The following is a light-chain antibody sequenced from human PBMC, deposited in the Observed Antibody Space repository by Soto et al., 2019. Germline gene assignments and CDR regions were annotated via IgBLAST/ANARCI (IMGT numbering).Light chain of an antibody. CDR3: SSYRSSSTLYV. CDR2: EVS. Sequence: QSALTQPASVSGSPGQSITISCTGTSSDVGFYNYVSWYQQHPGKAPKLMIYEVSNRPSGVSNRFSGSKSGNTASLTIPGLQAEDEADYYCSSYRSSSTLYVFGTGTKLTVL. CDR1: SSDVGFYNY. J-gene: IGLJ1*01. V-gene: IGLV2-14*01.